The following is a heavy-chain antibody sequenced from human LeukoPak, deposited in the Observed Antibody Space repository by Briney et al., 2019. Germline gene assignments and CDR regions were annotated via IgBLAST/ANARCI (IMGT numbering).Heavy chain of an antibody. V-gene: IGHV3-21*01. J-gene: IGHJ3*02. CDR1: GFTFSSYS. CDR2: ISSSSSYI. CDR3: ARVHSSGYYNAFDI. D-gene: IGHD3-22*01. Sequence: GGSLRLSCAASGFTFSSYSMNWVRQAPGKGLEWVSSISSSSSYIYYADSVKGRFTISRDNAKNSLYLQMNSLRTEDTAVYYCARVHSSGYYNAFDIWGQGTMVTVSS.